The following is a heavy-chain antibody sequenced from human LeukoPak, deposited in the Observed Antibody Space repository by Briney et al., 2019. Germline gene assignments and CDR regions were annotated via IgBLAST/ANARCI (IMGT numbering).Heavy chain of an antibody. V-gene: IGHV4-59*01. Sequence: SETLSLACTVSGGSISSYYWSWIRQPPGKGLEWIGYISYSGSTNSHSSLKSRVTISVDMSKPQFYLELSSVTAADTAVYYCARARYREINYAYAGGFYYMDVWGKGTTVTVSS. CDR1: GGSISSYY. CDR2: ISYSGST. J-gene: IGHJ6*03. D-gene: IGHD1-26*01. CDR3: ARARYREINYAYAGGFYYMDV.